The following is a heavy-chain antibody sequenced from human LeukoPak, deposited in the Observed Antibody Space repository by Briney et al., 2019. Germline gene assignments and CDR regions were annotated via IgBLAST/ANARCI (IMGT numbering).Heavy chain of an antibody. CDR1: GGSISGYY. CDR2: IYSSGST. CDR3: GRLGYSYSVDS. Sequence: SETLSLTCTVSGGSISGYYWNWIRQHPGKGLEWIGYIYSSGSTNYNASLKSRVTVSVDTSKNQFSLKLSSVTATDTAVYYCGRLGYSYSVDSWGQGTLVIVSS. V-gene: IGHV4-4*09. J-gene: IGHJ4*02. D-gene: IGHD5-18*01.